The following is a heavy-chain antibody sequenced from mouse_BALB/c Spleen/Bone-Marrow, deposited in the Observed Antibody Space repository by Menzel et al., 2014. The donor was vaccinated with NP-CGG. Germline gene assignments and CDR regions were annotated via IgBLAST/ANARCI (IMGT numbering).Heavy chain of an antibody. Sequence: LVKTGASVKISCKASGYSFTGYCMHWVKQSHGKSLEWIGYISCYNGATSYNQNFKGKATFTVDTSSSTAYMQFNSLTSEDSAVYYCVRRGNPTVYYAMDYWGQGTSVTVSS. J-gene: IGHJ4*01. V-gene: IGHV1S34*01. CDR2: ISCYNGAT. CDR3: VRRGNPTVYYAMDY. CDR1: GYSFTGYC.